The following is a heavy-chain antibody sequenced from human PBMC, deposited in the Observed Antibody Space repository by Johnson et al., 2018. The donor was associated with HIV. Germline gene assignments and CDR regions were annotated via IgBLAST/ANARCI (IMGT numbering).Heavy chain of an antibody. V-gene: IGHV3-15*01. CDR2: IKSKGSGGTI. CDR3: ARAPYNWNLGLFDAFDV. Sequence: EVQLVESGGGLVKPGGSLRLSCAASGISFSYAWMSWVRRAPGKGLEWVGRIKSKGSGGTIDYAAPVKDRFTISRDDSKNTLYLQMNSLRAEDTAVYYCARAPYNWNLGLFDAFDVWGQGTKVTVSA. J-gene: IGHJ3*01. D-gene: IGHD1-7*01. CDR1: GISFSYAW.